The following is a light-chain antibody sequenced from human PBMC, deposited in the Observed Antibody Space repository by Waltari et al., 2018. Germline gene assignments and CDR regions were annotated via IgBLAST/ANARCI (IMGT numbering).Light chain of an antibody. CDR1: QSISRW. CDR2: KAS. V-gene: IGKV1-5*03. CDR3: QQYNSYPYT. Sequence: DIQMTQSPSTLSASVGDRVTITCRASQSISRWFAWYQQKPGKAPNLLIYKASNLETGVPSRFSGSEAATEFTLTSSSLQPDDFATYYRQQYNSYPYTFGQGTKLEIK. J-gene: IGKJ2*01.